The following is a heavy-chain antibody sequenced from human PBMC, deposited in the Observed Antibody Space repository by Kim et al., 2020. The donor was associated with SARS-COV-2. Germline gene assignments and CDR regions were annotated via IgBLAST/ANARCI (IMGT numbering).Heavy chain of an antibody. V-gene: IGHV1-3*01. J-gene: IGHJ1*01. CDR2: INAGIGIT. Sequence: ASVKVSCKASGYTFSNYAIRWVRQAPGQGLEWMGWINAGIGITDYSQKFQDRLIITADKSASTVYMDLSSLRSEDTAVYYCASVGAIVQVVHW. CDR1: GYTFSNYA. CDR3: ASVGAIVQVVH. D-gene: IGHD1-26*01.